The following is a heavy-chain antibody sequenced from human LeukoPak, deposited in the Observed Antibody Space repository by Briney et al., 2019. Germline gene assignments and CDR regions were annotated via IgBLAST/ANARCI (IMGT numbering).Heavy chain of an antibody. Sequence: SETLSLTCTVSGGSISNYYWTWIRQPPGKGLEWIGYIYHSGNTNYNPSLKSRVTISGDTSKNQFSLKLSSVTAADTAVYYCARDGNYDSFDYWGQGTLVTVSS. CDR2: IYHSGNT. D-gene: IGHD3-22*01. CDR3: ARDGNYDSFDY. CDR1: GGSISNYY. V-gene: IGHV4-59*01. J-gene: IGHJ4*02.